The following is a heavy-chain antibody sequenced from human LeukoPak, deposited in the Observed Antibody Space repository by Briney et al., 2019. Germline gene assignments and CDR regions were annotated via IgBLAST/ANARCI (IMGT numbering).Heavy chain of an antibody. D-gene: IGHD4-23*01. V-gene: IGHV4-34*01. CDR2: INHSGST. CDR1: GGSFSGYY. Sequence: SETLSLTCAVYGGSFSGYYWSWIRQPPRKGLEWIGEINHSGSTNYNPSLKSRVTISVDTSKNQFSLKLSSVTAADTAVYYCARTTVVRGGLDYWGQGTLVIVSS. CDR3: ARTTVVRGGLDY. J-gene: IGHJ4*02.